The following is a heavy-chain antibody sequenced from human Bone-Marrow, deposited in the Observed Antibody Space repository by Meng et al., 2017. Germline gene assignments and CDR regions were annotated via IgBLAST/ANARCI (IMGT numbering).Heavy chain of an antibody. CDR1: GGTFSSYD. CDR3: ARVDTVYWFDP. CDR2: IIPIFGTA. D-gene: IGHD5-18*01. J-gene: IGHJ5*02. Sequence: SVKVSCKASGGTFSSYDISWVRQAPGQGLEWMGGIIPIFGTANYAQKFQGRFTITADKSTSTAYMELSSLRSEDTAVYYCARVDTVYWFDPWGQGTRVTVSS. V-gene: IGHV1-69*06.